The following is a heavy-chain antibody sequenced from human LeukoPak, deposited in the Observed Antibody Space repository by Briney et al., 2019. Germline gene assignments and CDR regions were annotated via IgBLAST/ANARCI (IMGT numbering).Heavy chain of an antibody. Sequence: SETLSLTCAVYGGSFSGYYWSWIRQPPGKGLEWIGEINHSGSTNYNPSLKSRVTISVDTSKNQFSLKLSSVTAADTAVYYCVRRGTFKPNLYYYDSSGYYQFDYWGQGTLVTVSS. CDR1: GGSFSGYY. D-gene: IGHD3-22*01. V-gene: IGHV4-34*01. CDR2: INHSGST. J-gene: IGHJ4*02. CDR3: VRRGTFKPNLYYYDSSGYYQFDY.